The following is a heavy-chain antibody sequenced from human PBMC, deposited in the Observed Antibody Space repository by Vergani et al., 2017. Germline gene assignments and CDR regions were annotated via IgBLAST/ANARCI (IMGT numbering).Heavy chain of an antibody. CDR3: VRTRSESCTGGSCHAGWFDP. V-gene: IGHV7-4-1*02. D-gene: IGHD2-15*01. CDR2: INSNSGNP. CDR1: GYTFTNYA. J-gene: IGHJ5*02. Sequence: QVQLVQSGSEVKQPGASVKVSCRASGYTFTNYALNWVRQAPGQGLEWMGWINSNSGNPTYAQGFKGRFVFSLDSSVSTTYLQINSLQPEDTAVYYCVRTRSESCTGGSCHAGWFDPWGQGTLVTVSS.